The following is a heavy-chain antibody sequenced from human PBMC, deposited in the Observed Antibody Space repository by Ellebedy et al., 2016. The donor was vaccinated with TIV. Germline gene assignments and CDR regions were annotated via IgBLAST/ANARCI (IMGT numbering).Heavy chain of an antibody. CDR2: IFYSGST. CDR1: GGSISSGTYY. D-gene: IGHD6-13*01. V-gene: IGHV4-39*07. Sequence: SETLSLTCNVSGGSISSGTYYWVWIRQPPGKGLEWIGSIFYSGSTNYNPSLKSRVTITSGTSKNQFSLKLTSVTAADTAVYYCARGAHSTFDAFDIWGQGTMVTVSS. CDR3: ARGAHSTFDAFDI. J-gene: IGHJ3*02.